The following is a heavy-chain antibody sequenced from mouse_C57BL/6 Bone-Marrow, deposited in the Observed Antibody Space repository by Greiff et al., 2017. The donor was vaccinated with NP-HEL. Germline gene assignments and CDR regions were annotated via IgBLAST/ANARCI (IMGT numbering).Heavy chain of an antibody. V-gene: IGHV1-66*01. Sequence: QVQLKQSGPELVKPGASVKISCKASGYSFTSYYIHWVKQRPGQGLEWIGWIYPGSGNTKYNEKFKGKATLTADTSSSTAYMQLSSLTSEDSAVYYCARERYGYLFDYWGQGTTLTVSS. D-gene: IGHD2-2*01. J-gene: IGHJ2*01. CDR3: ARERYGYLFDY. CDR1: GYSFTSYY. CDR2: IYPGSGNT.